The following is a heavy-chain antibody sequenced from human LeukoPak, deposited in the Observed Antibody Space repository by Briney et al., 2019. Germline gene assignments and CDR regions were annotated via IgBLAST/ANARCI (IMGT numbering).Heavy chain of an antibody. CDR1: GFTVSSNY. V-gene: IGHV3-53*04. Sequence: GGSLRLSCAASGFTVSSNYMSWVRQAPGKGLEWVSVIYSGGSTYYADSVKGRFTIPRHNSKNTLYLQMNSLRAEDTAVYYCAAWSSSWQYYYYYYGMDVWGQGTTVTVSS. CDR2: IYSGGST. J-gene: IGHJ6*02. D-gene: IGHD6-13*01. CDR3: AAWSSSWQYYYYYYGMDV.